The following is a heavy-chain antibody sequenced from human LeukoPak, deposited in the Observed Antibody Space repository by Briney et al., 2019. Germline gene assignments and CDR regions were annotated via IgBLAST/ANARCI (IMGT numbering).Heavy chain of an antibody. J-gene: IGHJ5*02. CDR3: ATDCSSTSCYPWFDP. CDR1: GFTFSSYS. V-gene: IGHV3-23*01. CDR2: ISGSGGSA. Sequence: PGGSLRLSCAASGFTFSSYSMSWVRQAPGKGLEWVSAISGSGGSAYYANSVKGRFTISRDNSKNTLYLQMNSLRAEDTAVYYCATDCSSTSCYPWFDPWGQGTLVTVSS. D-gene: IGHD2-2*01.